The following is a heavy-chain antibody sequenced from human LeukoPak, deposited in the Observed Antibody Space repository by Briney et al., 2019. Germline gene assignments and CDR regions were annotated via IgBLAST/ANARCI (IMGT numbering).Heavy chain of an antibody. CDR3: ARDWDNGRAERPA. J-gene: IGHJ5*02. CDR1: GFTVIANY. D-gene: IGHD2-8*01. CDR2: IYSGGDT. V-gene: IGHV3-53*01. Sequence: AGGSLSLSFAAPGFTVIANYMNGARQPPGKGWECFAAIYSGGDTYYADSVKGRFTVSRDKSKNTVYLQMNSLRAEDTAVYYCARDWDNGRAERPAWGQGTLVTVSS.